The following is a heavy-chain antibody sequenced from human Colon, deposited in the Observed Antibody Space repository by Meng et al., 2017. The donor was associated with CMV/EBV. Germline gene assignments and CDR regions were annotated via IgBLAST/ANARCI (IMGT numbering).Heavy chain of an antibody. J-gene: IGHJ5*02. CDR1: GFAFSDYA. Sequence: GESLKISCAASGFAFSDYAMTWVRQAPGKGLEWVSFISDSRYTNYRDPVKGRFTISRDNSKNTVFLQRNSLRADDTGIYFCAKIRKGGYCSGGSCFDTWGQGTQVTVSS. CDR3: AKIRKGGYCSGGSCFDT. CDR2: ISDSRYT. V-gene: IGHV3-23*01. D-gene: IGHD2-8*02.